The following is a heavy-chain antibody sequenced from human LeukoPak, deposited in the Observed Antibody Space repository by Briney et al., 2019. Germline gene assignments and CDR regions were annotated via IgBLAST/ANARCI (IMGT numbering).Heavy chain of an antibody. V-gene: IGHV3-74*01. CDR3: AREGIAVDFDY. D-gene: IGHD6-19*01. CDR1: GFTFTIHW. Sequence: PGGSLRLSCAASGFTFTIHWIHWVRQAPGKGLVWVSRINSDGSTTNYADSVKGRFTISRDNAKNTLYLQMNSLRAEDTAVYYCAREGIAVDFDYWGQGTLVTASS. J-gene: IGHJ4*02. CDR2: INSDGSTT.